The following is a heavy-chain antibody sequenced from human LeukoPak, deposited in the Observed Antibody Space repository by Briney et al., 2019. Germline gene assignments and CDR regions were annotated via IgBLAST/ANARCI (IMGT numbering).Heavy chain of an antibody. Sequence: SETLSLTCTVSGGSISSYYWSWIRQPPGKGLEWIGYIYNNGSASYNPSLKSRLTISEDTSRNQFSLKLSSVTAADTAVYYCASGNDYSNYYFDYWGQGTLVTVSS. D-gene: IGHD4-11*01. J-gene: IGHJ4*02. CDR1: GGSISSYY. V-gene: IGHV4-59*01. CDR3: ASGNDYSNYYFDY. CDR2: IYNNGSA.